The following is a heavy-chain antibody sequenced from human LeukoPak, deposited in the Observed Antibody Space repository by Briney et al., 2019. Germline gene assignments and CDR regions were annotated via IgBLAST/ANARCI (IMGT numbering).Heavy chain of an antibody. CDR1: GCSFSSYW. V-gene: IGHV5-51*01. J-gene: IGHJ4*02. D-gene: IGHD4-17*01. CDR2: IYPGDSDT. CDR3: ARQLDHGDYDY. Sequence: GESLKISCKGSGCSFSSYWIGWVRQMPGKGLEWMGIIYPGDSDTRYSPSFQGQVTISADKSITTAYLQWSSLKASDTAMYCCARQLDHGDYDYWGQGTQVTVSS.